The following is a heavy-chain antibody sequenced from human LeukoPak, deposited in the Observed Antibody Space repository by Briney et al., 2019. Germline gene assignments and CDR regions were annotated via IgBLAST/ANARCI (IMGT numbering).Heavy chain of an antibody. CDR3: ARDRGPSSYYGMDV. Sequence: GGSLRLSCAASGFTVSSNYMSRVRQAPGKGLEWVSVIYSGGSTYYADSVKGRFTISRDNSKSTLYLQMNSLRAEDTAVYYCARDRGPSSYYGMDVWGQGTTVTVSS. CDR2: IYSGGST. J-gene: IGHJ6*02. CDR1: GFTVSSNY. V-gene: IGHV3-66*01. D-gene: IGHD3-10*01.